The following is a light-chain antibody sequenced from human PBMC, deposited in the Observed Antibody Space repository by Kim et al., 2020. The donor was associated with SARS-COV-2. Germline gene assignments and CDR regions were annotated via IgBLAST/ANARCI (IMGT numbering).Light chain of an antibody. CDR3: NSRDSSGNHLVV. V-gene: IGLV3-19*01. CDR2: GKN. CDR1: SLRSYY. J-gene: IGLJ2*01. Sequence: SSELTQDPAVSVALGQTVRITCQGGSLRSYYASWYQQKPGQAPVLVIYGKNNRPSGIPDRFSGSSSGNTASLTITGAQAEDEADYYCNSRDSSGNHLVVFGGGTQLTVL.